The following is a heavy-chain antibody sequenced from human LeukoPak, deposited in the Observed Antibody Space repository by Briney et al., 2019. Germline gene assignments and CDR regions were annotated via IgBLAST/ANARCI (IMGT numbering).Heavy chain of an antibody. J-gene: IGHJ4*02. Sequence: PGGSLRLSCAASGFTFSSYWMHWVRQAPGKGLVGVSRINSDGRSTNYADSVKGRFTISRDNAKNTLYLQINSLRAENTAVYYCAREYGSGSLDWGQGTLVTVSS. D-gene: IGHD3-10*01. V-gene: IGHV3-74*01. CDR3: AREYGSGSLD. CDR2: INSDGRST. CDR1: GFTFSSYW.